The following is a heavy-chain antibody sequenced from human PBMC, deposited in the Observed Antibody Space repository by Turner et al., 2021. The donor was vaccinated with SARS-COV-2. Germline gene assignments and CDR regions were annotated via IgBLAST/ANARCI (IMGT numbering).Heavy chain of an antibody. CDR2: FDPEDGET. CDR1: GYTLTELS. V-gene: IGHV1-24*01. J-gene: IGHJ5*02. CDR3: ATGYQLRVNWFDP. D-gene: IGHD2-2*01. Sequence: QVQLVQSGAEVKMPGTSLKDSCKISGYTLTELSMYWVRQAPGKGLEWMGGFDPEDGETIYAQNFQGRVTMTEDTSTDTAYMELSSLRSEDTAVYFCATGYQLRVNWFDPWGQGTLVTVSS.